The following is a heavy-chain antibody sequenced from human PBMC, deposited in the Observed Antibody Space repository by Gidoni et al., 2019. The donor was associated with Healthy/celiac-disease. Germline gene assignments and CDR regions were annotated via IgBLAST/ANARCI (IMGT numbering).Heavy chain of an antibody. J-gene: IGHJ4*02. V-gene: IGHV3-15*01. Sequence: EVQLVESGGGLVKPGGSLRLPFAASGFTFSNACMSWVRQAPGKGLEWVGRIKSKTDGGTTDYAAPVKGRFTISRDDSKNTLYLQMNSLKTEDTAVYYCTTELYYYDSSGYYYFDYWGQGTLVTVSS. CDR2: IKSKTDGGTT. CDR1: GFTFSNAC. D-gene: IGHD3-22*01. CDR3: TTELYYYDSSGYYYFDY.